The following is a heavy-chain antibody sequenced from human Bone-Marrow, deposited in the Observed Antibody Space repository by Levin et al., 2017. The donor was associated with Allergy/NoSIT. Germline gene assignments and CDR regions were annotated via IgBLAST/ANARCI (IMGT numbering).Heavy chain of an antibody. J-gene: IGHJ4*02. CDR1: GGSVSSGSYY. Sequence: SQTLSLTCTVSGGSVSSGSYYCSWIRQPPGKGLEWIAYIYHSGSTKYNPSLKSRATISLDTSRNQFSLRLTSLTAADTAVYYCARGSYFGGLSFDCWGKGTLVTVSS. D-gene: IGHD4-23*01. CDR3: ARGSYFGGLSFDC. V-gene: IGHV4-61*01. CDR2: IYHSGST.